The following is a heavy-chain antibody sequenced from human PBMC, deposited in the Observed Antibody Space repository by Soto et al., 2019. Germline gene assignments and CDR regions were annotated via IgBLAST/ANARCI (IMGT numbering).Heavy chain of an antibody. CDR2: IYYSGST. D-gene: IGHD5-12*01. CDR1: GGSISSGDYY. V-gene: IGHV4-30-4*01. Sequence: SETLSLTCTVSGGSISSGDYYWSWIRQPPGKGLEWIGYIYYSGSTYYNPSLKSRVTISVDTSKNQFSLKLSSVTAADTAVYYCARSTSSGYDCDYWGQGTLVTVPQ. J-gene: IGHJ4*02. CDR3: ARSTSSGYDCDY.